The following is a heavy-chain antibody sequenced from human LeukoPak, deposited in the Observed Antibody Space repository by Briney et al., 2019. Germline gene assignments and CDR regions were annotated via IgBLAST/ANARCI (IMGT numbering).Heavy chain of an antibody. Sequence: AGRSLRLSCAASGFTFDDYAMHWVRQAPGKGLEWVSGISWNSGSIGYADSVKGRFTISRDNAKNSLYLQMNSLRAEDTALYYCAKDMGGGGFGAYYYYCRDVWGQGTTVTVSS. CDR1: GFTFDDYA. J-gene: IGHJ6*02. V-gene: IGHV3-9*01. CDR2: ISWNSGSI. CDR3: AKDMGGGGFGAYYYYCRDV. D-gene: IGHD3-3*01.